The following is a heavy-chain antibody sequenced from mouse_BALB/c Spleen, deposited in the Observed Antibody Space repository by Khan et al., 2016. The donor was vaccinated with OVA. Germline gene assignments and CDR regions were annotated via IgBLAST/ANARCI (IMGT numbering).Heavy chain of an antibody. Sequence: VQLKESGAELVRPGALVKLSCKASGFNIKDYYMYWVKQRPEQGLEWIGCIDPENGNTIYDPKFQGKASITADTSSNTAYLQLSSLTSEDTAVYYCSGRSYGNCWFAYWGQGTLVTVSA. CDR1: GFNIKDYY. J-gene: IGHJ3*01. CDR2: IDPENGNT. CDR3: SGRSYGNCWFAY. V-gene: IGHV14-1*02. D-gene: IGHD2-1*01.